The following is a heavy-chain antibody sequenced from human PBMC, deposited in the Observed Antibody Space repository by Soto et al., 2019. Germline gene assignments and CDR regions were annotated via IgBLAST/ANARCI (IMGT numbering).Heavy chain of an antibody. CDR3: ARDQLYYNDISGRPLNAFDV. Sequence: GGSLRLSCAASGFTVSSNYMSWVRQAPGKGLEWVSVIYSDGSTYYADSVKGRFTISRDNAKNSLYLQMNSLRAEDTAVYYCARDQLYYNDISGRPLNAFDVWGQGTKVTVSS. D-gene: IGHD3-22*01. CDR1: GFTVSSNY. CDR2: IYSDGST. V-gene: IGHV3-53*01. J-gene: IGHJ3*01.